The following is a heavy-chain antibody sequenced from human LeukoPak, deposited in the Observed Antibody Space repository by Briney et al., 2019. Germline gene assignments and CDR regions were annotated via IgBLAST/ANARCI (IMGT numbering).Heavy chain of an antibody. CDR3: ARAYGDYRYYYYYMDV. J-gene: IGHJ6*03. Sequence: SETLSRTXAGFSGSFSGYHWSWLRQRPGKGLEWIGEINHSGSNNYSACLKSRVTISVDTSKNQFSLRVSSVTAADTAVYYCARAYGDYRYYYYYMDVWGKGTTVTVSS. CDR2: INHSGSN. D-gene: IGHD4-17*01. V-gene: IGHV4-34*01. CDR1: SGSFSGYH.